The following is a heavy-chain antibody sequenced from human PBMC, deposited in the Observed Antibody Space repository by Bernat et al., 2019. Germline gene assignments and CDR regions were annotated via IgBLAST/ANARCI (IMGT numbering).Heavy chain of an antibody. CDR2: ISYDGSNK. J-gene: IGHJ3*02. D-gene: IGHD3-10*01. V-gene: IGHV3-30*18. CDR1: GFTFSSYG. CDR3: AKGADRYYYGSGSYINAFDI. Sequence: QVQLVESGGGVVQPGRSLRLSCAASGFTFSSYGMHWVRQAPGKGLEWVAVISYDGSNKYYADSVKGRFTISRDNSKNTLYLQMNSLRAEDTAVYYCAKGADRYYYGSGSYINAFDIWGQGTMVTVSS.